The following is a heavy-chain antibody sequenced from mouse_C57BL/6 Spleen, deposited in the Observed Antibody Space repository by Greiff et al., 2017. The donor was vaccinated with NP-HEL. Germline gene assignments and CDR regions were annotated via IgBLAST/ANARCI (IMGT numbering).Heavy chain of an antibody. CDR3: ARHAYDGYYWFAY. CDR2: INPNNGGT. CDR1: GYTFTDYN. D-gene: IGHD2-3*01. V-gene: IGHV1-18*01. J-gene: IGHJ3*01. Sequence: EVQLQQSGPELVKPGASVKIPCKASGYTFTDYNMDWVKQSHGKSLEWIGDINPNNGGTIYNQKFKGKATLTVDKSSSTAYMELRSLTSEDTAVYYCARHAYDGYYWFAYWGQGTLVTVSA.